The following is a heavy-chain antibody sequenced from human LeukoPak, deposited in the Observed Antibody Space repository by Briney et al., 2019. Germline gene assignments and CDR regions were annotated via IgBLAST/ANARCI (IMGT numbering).Heavy chain of an antibody. CDR2: INPNSGGT. CDR3: ARGHYYGSGSFHY. J-gene: IGHJ4*02. Sequence: ASVKVSCKASGYTFTAYYMHWVRQAPGQGLEWMGWINPNSGGTNYAQKFQGSVTMTRDTSISTAYMEVTRLTYDDTAVYYCARGHYYGSGSFHYWGQGTQVKVSS. D-gene: IGHD3-10*01. CDR1: GYTFTAYY. V-gene: IGHV1-2*02.